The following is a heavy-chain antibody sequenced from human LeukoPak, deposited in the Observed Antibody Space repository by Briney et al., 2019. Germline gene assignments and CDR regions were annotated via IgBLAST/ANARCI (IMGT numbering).Heavy chain of an antibody. Sequence: SETLSLTCAVYGGSFSGYYWSWIRQPPGKGLEWIGEINHSGSTNYNPSLKSRVTISVDTSKNQFSLKLSSVTAADTAVYYCARGHYYDKPKVGYNWFDPWGQGTLVTVSS. V-gene: IGHV4-34*01. D-gene: IGHD3-22*01. J-gene: IGHJ5*02. CDR1: GGSFSGYY. CDR2: INHSGST. CDR3: ARGHYYDKPKVGYNWFDP.